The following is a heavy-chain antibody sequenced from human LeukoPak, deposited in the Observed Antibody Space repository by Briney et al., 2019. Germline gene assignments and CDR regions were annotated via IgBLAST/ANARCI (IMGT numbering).Heavy chain of an antibody. CDR3: ARDQAPSGWYYFDY. J-gene: IGHJ4*02. D-gene: IGHD6-19*01. V-gene: IGHV3-21*01. CDR2: ISSSSSYI. CDR1: GFTFSSYS. Sequence: PGGSLRLSCAASGFTFSSYSMNWVRQAPGKGLEGVSSISSSSSYIYYADSVKGRFTISRDNAKNSLYLQMNSLRAEDTAVYYCARDQAPSGWYYFDYWGQGTLVTVSS.